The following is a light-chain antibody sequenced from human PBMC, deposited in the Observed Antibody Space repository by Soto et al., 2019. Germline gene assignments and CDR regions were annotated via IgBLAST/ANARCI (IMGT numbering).Light chain of an antibody. V-gene: IGKV3-15*01. CDR3: QQYHDWPWT. CDR1: QTIFSN. CDR2: GAF. Sequence: EIVMTQSPGTLSVSPGDRATLSCRASQTIFSNLAWYQQKPGQAPRLLIYGAFTRAIGIPGRFSGSGSGTEFTLTISSLQSEDFPVYSCQQYHDWPWTFGQGTKVEVQ. J-gene: IGKJ1*01.